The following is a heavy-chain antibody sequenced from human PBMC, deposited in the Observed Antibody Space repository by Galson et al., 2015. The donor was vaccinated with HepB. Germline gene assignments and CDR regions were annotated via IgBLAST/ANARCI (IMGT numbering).Heavy chain of an antibody. CDR2: TYYRARWYN. CDR1: GDSVSNNNAA. Sequence: CAISGDSVSNNNAAWNWIRKSPSRGLEWLGRTYYRARWYNDYAESLRSRISINPDTSKNQFSLQLKSVTPEDTAVYYCARVFGTIYYYELDVWGQGTTVTVSS. V-gene: IGHV6-1*01. D-gene: IGHD2-2*01. J-gene: IGHJ6*02. CDR3: ARVFGTIYYYELDV.